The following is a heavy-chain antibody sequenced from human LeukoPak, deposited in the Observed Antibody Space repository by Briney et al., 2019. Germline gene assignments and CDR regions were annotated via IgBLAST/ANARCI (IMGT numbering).Heavy chain of an antibody. CDR2: INPNSGGT. CDR3: ARVKRTTLGEPFDY. V-gene: IGHV1-2*02. D-gene: IGHD1-26*01. CDR1: GYTLTGYY. Sequence: ASVKVSCRASGYTLTGYYIHWVRQAPGQGLEWMGWINPNSGGTNYAQKFQGRVAMTRDTSISTAYMELSRLRSDDTAVYYCARVKRTTLGEPFDYWGQGTLVTVSS. J-gene: IGHJ4*02.